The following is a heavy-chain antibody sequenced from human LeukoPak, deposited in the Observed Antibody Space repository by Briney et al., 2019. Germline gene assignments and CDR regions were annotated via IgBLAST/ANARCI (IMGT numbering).Heavy chain of an antibody. CDR3: AREDYGDTEPFDY. V-gene: IGHV1-8*01. J-gene: IGHJ4*02. CDR1: GYTFTSYD. CDR2: MNPNSGNT. D-gene: IGHD4-17*01. Sequence: ASVKVSCKASGYTFTSYDINWVRQATGQGLEWMGWMNPNSGNTGYAQKFQGRVTMTRNTSISTAYMELSSLRSDDTAVYYCAREDYGDTEPFDYWGQGTLVTVSS.